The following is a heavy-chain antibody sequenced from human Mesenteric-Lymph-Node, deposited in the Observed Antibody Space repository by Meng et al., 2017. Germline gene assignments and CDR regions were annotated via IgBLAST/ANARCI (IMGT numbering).Heavy chain of an antibody. J-gene: IGHJ2*01. CDR1: GGSFSGYY. CDR2: INHSGST. D-gene: IGHD2-2*01. Sequence: QVQLQQGGAGLLKPSETLSLTCAVYGGSFSGYYWSWIRQPPGKGLEWIGEINHSGSTNYNPSLKSRVTISVDTSKNQFSLKLSSVTAADTAVYYCARVSTAVYQLLWTYWYFDLWGRGTLVTVSS. CDR3: ARVSTAVYQLLWTYWYFDL. V-gene: IGHV4-34*01.